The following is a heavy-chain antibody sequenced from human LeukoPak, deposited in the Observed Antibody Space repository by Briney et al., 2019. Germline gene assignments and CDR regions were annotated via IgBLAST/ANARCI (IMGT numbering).Heavy chain of an antibody. CDR2: IIPIFGTA. CDR3: ARVSREYGGNYQFDY. Sequence: SVKVSCKASGGTFSSYAISWVRQAPGQGLEWMGGIIPIFGTANYAQKFQGRVTITTDESTSTAYMELSSLRSEDTAVYYCARVSREYGGNYQFDYWGQGTLVTVSS. CDR1: GGTFSSYA. V-gene: IGHV1-69*05. D-gene: IGHD4/OR15-4a*01. J-gene: IGHJ4*02.